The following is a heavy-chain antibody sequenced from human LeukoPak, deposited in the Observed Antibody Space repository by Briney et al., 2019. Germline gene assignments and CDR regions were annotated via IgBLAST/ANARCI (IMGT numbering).Heavy chain of an antibody. J-gene: IGHJ5*02. CDR3: AKGGYSTPFDP. CDR2: IRGSDRET. Sequence: GGSLRLSCAASGFTFSSYAMSWVRQAPGKGLECVSTIRGSDRETYYADSVKGRFTVSRDNSKNTLYLQMNSLRAEDTALYYCAKGGYSTPFDPWGQGTLVTVSS. CDR1: GFTFSSYA. D-gene: IGHD1-26*01. V-gene: IGHV3-23*01.